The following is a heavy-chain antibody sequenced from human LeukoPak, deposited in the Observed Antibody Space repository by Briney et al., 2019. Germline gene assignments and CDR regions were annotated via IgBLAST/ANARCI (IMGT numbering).Heavy chain of an antibody. CDR1: GGTFSSYA. D-gene: IGHD3-9*01. J-gene: IGHJ3*02. V-gene: IGHV1-69*04. Sequence: ASVKVSCKASGGTFSSYAISWVRQAPGQGLEWMGRIIPILGIANYAQKFQGRVTITADKSTSTDYMELSSLRSEDTAVYYCARERDILTGYCAFDIWGQGTMVTVSS. CDR3: ARERDILTGYCAFDI. CDR2: IIPILGIA.